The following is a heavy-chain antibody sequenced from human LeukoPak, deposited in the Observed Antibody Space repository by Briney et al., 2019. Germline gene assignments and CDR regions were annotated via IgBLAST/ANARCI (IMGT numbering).Heavy chain of an antibody. Sequence: PGRSLRLSCAASGFTFNTYGMHWVRQAPGKGLEWVAGISSDGSSKDYADSVKGRFTISRDNSKNTMFLQMSSLRSDDTAVYYCARDDPTYYDILTGYYEPFDYWGQGTLVTVSS. CDR1: GFTFNTYG. J-gene: IGHJ4*02. CDR2: ISSDGSSK. CDR3: ARDDPTYYDILTGYYEPFDY. V-gene: IGHV3-30*03. D-gene: IGHD3-9*01.